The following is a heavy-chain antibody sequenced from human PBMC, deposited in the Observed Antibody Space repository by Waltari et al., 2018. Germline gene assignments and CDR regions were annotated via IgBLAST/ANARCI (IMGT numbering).Heavy chain of an antibody. V-gene: IGHV4-39*07. CDR3: VRRVYDSGSYLRYFEL. J-gene: IGHJ2*01. CDR1: VGSFRSVSFY. CDR2: MSYSGST. D-gene: IGHD3-10*01. Sequence: QLQLQESGPELVKPSETLSLTCTFSVGSFRSVSFYWCWVRQSPGKGLEWIGSMSYSGSTYYNPSLKSRVTISVDMSKNQFALNLIFVTAADTAVYYCVRRVYDSGSYLRYFELWGRGTLVTVSS.